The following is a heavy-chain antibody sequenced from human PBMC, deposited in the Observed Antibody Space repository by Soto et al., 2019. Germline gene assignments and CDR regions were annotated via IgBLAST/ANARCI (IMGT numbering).Heavy chain of an antibody. CDR3: ARREIQGPIDY. Sequence: PSETLSLTCAVSGDSSSSSNWWGWIRQPPGKGLEWIGYIYYSGTTYYNPSLKSRVTMSVDTSKNQFSLKLTSVTAVDTAVYYCARREIQGPIDYWGQGTLVTSPQ. V-gene: IGHV4-28*01. D-gene: IGHD1-26*01. J-gene: IGHJ4*02. CDR2: IYYSGTT. CDR1: GDSSSSSNW.